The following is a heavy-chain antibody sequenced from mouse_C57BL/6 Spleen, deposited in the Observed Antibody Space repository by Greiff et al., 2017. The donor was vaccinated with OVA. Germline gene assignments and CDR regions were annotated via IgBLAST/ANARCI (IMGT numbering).Heavy chain of an antibody. CDR1: GFSLTSYG. CDR3: ARHAGNGYYYAMDY. Sequence: VKLMESGPGLVAPSQSLSITCTVSGFSLTSYGVHWVRQPPGKGLEWLVVIWSDGSTTYNSALKSRLSISKDNSKSQVFLKMNSLQTDDTAMYYCARHAGNGYYYAMDYWGQGTSVTVSS. CDR2: IWSDGST. V-gene: IGHV2-6-1*01. D-gene: IGHD2-1*01. J-gene: IGHJ4*01.